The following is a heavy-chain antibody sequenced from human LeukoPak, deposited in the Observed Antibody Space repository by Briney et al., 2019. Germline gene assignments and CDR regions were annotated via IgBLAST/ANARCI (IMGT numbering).Heavy chain of an antibody. Sequence: SVKVSCKASGGTFSSYAISWVRQAPGQGLEWMGGIIPIFGTANYAQKFQGRVTITTDESTSTAYMELSSLRSEDTAVYYCARGEKQSVVSSRELTNYYYYYMDVWGKGTTVTVSS. CDR1: GGTFSSYA. D-gene: IGHD3-10*01. V-gene: IGHV1-69*05. CDR3: ARGEKQSVVSSRELTNYYYYYMDV. CDR2: IIPIFGTA. J-gene: IGHJ6*03.